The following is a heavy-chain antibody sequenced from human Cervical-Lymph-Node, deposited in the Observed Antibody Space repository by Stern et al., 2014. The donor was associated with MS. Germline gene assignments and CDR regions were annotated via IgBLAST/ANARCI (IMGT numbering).Heavy chain of an antibody. CDR2: IWADGIKK. V-gene: IGHV3-33*01. Sequence: QVQLMQSGGGVVQPGRSLRLSCAASGFIFSSHGMHWVRQAPGKGLEWVAVIWADGIKKHYADSVKGRFTISRDNSKNTLYLQMNSLRAEDTAMYYCTRDISYYADDHWGQGTPVTVSS. D-gene: IGHD1-26*01. CDR1: GFIFSSHG. CDR3: TRDISYYADDH. J-gene: IGHJ5*02.